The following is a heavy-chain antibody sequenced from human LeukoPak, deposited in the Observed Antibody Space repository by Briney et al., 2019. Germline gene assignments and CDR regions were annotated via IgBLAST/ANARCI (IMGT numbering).Heavy chain of an antibody. CDR3: AREVEYYDSSGYRPHAFDI. V-gene: IGHV4-39*02. D-gene: IGHD3-22*01. Sequence: PSETLSLTCTVSDGSITNNNHYWGWTRQPPGKGLEWIGSISYSGGTAYNPSLRSRVTISVDTSKNQFSLKVNSVTAADTAVYYCAREVEYYDSSGYRPHAFDIWGQGTLVTVSS. J-gene: IGHJ3*02. CDR1: DGSITNNNHY. CDR2: ISYSGGT.